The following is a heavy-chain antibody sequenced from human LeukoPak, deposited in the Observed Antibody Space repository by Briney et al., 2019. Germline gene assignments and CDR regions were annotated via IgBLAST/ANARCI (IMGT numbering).Heavy chain of an antibody. CDR1: GGFISSNNW. CDR2: IYHSGSP. D-gene: IGHD1-1*01. CDR3: ARVNINNWHSCDY. V-gene: IGHV4-4*02. J-gene: IGHJ4*02. Sequence: SETLSLTCAVSGGFISSNNWWGWVRQPPGKGLEWIGEIYHSGSPNYNPSLKSRVTISVDKSRNHFSLNLSSVTAADTAVYYCARVNINNWHSCDYWGQGTLVTVSS.